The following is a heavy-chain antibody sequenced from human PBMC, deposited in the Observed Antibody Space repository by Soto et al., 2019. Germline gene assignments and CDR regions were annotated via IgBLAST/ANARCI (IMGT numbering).Heavy chain of an antibody. J-gene: IGHJ6*02. CDR3: ARDLWGYCGTDCYPLDV. D-gene: IGHD2-21*02. CDR2: MYNTGST. CDR1: GGSISGYY. Sequence: QVQLQESGPGLVKPSETLSLTCTVSGGSISGYYWSWIRQPPGKGLEWIGYMYNTGSTVYNPSFKSRVNISADTAKNQFSLKLNSVTAADTAVYYCARDLWGYCGTDCYPLDVWGQGTTVTVSS. V-gene: IGHV4-59*01.